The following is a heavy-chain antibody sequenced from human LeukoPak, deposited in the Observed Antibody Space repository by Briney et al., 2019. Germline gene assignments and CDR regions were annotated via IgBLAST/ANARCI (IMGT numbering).Heavy chain of an antibody. Sequence: GGALRVSCAPSGFTFSRYSVNWGRQAPEKGLECVSSISNSSNYIYYTDSVKAQFTIPRDNAKNSLYLQMNSLRAEDTAVYYCARGRSNSGPGEADNWFDPWGQGTLVTVSS. V-gene: IGHV3-21*01. CDR3: ARGRSNSGPGEADNWFDP. CDR2: ISNSSNYI. J-gene: IGHJ5*01. CDR1: GFTFSRYS. D-gene: IGHD1-26*01.